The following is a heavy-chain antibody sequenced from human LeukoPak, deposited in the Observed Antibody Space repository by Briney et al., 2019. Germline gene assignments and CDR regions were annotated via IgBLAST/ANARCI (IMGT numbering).Heavy chain of an antibody. CDR1: GGSMTGYY. CDR2: IYYSGGT. CDR3: ARAHGAGYYMDV. D-gene: IGHD3-10*01. V-gene: IGHV4-59*06. J-gene: IGHJ6*03. Sequence: PSETLSLTCTVSGGSMTGYYWAWIRQPPGKGLEWIGYIYYSGGTYYNPSLKSRVTISVDTSKSQFSLELGSVTAADTAVYYCARAHGAGYYMDVWGKGTTVTVSS.